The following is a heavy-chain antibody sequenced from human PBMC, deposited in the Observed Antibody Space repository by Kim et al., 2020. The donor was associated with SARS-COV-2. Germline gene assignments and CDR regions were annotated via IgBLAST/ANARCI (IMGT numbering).Heavy chain of an antibody. CDR3: ARGGYSGYDYLEDDAFDI. J-gene: IGHJ3*02. D-gene: IGHD5-12*01. V-gene: IGHV3-7*03. CDR1: GFTFSSYW. CDR2: IKQDGSEK. Sequence: GGSLRLSCAASGFTFSSYWMSWVRQAPGKGLEWVANIKQDGSEKYYVDSVKGRFTISRDNAKNSLYLQMNSLRAEDTAVYYCARGGYSGYDYLEDDAFDIWGQGTMVTVCS.